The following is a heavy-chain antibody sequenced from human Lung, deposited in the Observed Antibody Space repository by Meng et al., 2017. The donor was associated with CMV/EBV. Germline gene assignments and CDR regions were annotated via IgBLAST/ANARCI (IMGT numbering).Heavy chain of an antibody. CDR1: GFSISPYA. J-gene: IGHJ4*02. CDR2: ISFDASNK. D-gene: IGHD1-26*01. CDR3: ARDAVVGPTSRSGIGYFDQ. Sequence: GESLKISCAASGFSISPYAMQWVRQAPGKGLEWVAVISFDASNKRYAASVKGRFAISRDNSKDTLYLEMNSLRTEDTAVYYCARDAVVGPTSRSGIGYFDQWXQRTLVTVSS. V-gene: IGHV3-30*01.